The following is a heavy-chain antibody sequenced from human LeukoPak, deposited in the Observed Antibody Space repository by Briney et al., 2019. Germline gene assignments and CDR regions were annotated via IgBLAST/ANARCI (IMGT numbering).Heavy chain of an antibody. CDR1: GFTFSSYW. V-gene: IGHV3-7*01. D-gene: IGHD6-6*01. J-gene: IGHJ4*02. Sequence: PGGSLRLSCAASGFTFSSYWMSWVRQAPGKGLEWVANIKQDGSGKYYVDSVKGRFTISRDNAKNSLYLQMNSLRAEDTAVYYCARDPYSSSSPLDYWGQGTLVTVSS. CDR2: IKQDGSGK. CDR3: ARDPYSSSSPLDY.